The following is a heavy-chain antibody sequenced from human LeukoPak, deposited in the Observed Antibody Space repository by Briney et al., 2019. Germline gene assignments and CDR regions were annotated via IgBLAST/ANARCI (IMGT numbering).Heavy chain of an antibody. Sequence: ASVTVSCKASGYTFTSYDINWVRQATGQGLEWMGWMNPNSGNTGYAQKFQGRVTMTRNTSISTAYMELSSLRSEDTAVYYCASNVAVAGAFDIWGQGTMVTVSS. V-gene: IGHV1-8*01. CDR1: GYTFTSYD. J-gene: IGHJ3*02. CDR3: ASNVAVAGAFDI. D-gene: IGHD6-19*01. CDR2: MNPNSGNT.